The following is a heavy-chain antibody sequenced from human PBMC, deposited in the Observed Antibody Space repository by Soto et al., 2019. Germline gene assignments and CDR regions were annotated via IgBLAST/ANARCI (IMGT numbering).Heavy chain of an antibody. V-gene: IGHV1-69*13. Sequence: SSVKVSCKASGGTFSSYAISWVRQAPGQGLEWMGGIIPIFGTANYAQKFQGRVTITADESTSTAYMELSSLRSEDTAVYYCARDYDDFGSGPYPNWFDPWGKGTLVTVPS. CDR2: IIPIFGTA. J-gene: IGHJ5*02. D-gene: IGHD3-3*01. CDR3: ARDYDDFGSGPYPNWFDP. CDR1: GGTFSSYA.